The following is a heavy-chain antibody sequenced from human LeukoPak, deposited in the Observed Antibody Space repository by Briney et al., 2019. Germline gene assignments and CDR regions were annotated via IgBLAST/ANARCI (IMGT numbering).Heavy chain of an antibody. V-gene: IGHV4-31*03. CDR1: GGSISSGGYY. J-gene: IGHJ4*02. CDR2: IYYSGST. Sequence: SEPLSLTCTVSGGSISSGGYYWSWIRQHPGKGLEWIGYIYYSGSTYYNPSLKSRVTISVDTSKNQFSLKLSSVTAADTAVYYCASASSGWYYFDYWGQGTLVTVSS. CDR3: ASASSGWYYFDY. D-gene: IGHD6-19*01.